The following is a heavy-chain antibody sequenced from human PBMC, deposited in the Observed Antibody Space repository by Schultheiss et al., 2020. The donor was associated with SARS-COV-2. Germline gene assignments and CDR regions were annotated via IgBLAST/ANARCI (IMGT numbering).Heavy chain of an antibody. J-gene: IGHJ4*02. CDR2: INPNSGGT. CDR3: ASTRGNYVLRFLEWLLLGY. V-gene: IGHV1-2*02. CDR1: GYTFTGYY. Sequence: ASVKVSCKASGYTFTGYYMHWVRQAPGQGLEWMGWINPNSGGTNYAQKLQGRVTMTTDTSTSTAYMELSSLRSEDTAVYYCASTRGNYVLRFLEWLLLGYWGQGTLVTVSS. D-gene: IGHD3-3*01.